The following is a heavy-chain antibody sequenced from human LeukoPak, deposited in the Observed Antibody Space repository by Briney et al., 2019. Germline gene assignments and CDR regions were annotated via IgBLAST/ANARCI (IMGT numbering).Heavy chain of an antibody. CDR2: ISGSGGST. CDR3: AKTLGDLTTVSGVDY. Sequence: GSLRLSCAASGFTFSSYAMSWVRQAPGKGLEWVSAISGSGGSTYYADPVKGRFTISRDNSKNTLYLQMNSLRAEDTAVYYRAKTLGDLTTVSGVDYWGQGTLVTVSS. CDR1: GFTFSSYA. D-gene: IGHD4-17*01. J-gene: IGHJ4*02. V-gene: IGHV3-23*01.